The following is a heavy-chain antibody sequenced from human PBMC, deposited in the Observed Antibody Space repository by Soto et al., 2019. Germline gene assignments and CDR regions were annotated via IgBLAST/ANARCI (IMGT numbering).Heavy chain of an antibody. Sequence: PGGSIRISSAASGFTFCRYGMHWGRQALGKGLERVAVIGYDGCNKYYADSVKDRFTISRDNSKNTLYLQMTSLRAEDTAVYYCARVRWNYFDYWGQGTLVTVSS. CDR1: GFTFCRYG. J-gene: IGHJ4*02. CDR3: ARVRWNYFDY. V-gene: IGHV3-33*01. CDR2: IGYDGCNK.